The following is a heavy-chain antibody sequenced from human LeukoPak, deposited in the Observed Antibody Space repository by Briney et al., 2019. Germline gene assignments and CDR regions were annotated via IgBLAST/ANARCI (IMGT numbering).Heavy chain of an antibody. CDR1: GGSFSGYY. Sequence: SGTLSLTCAVYGGSFSGYYWSWIRQPPGKGLEWIGEINHSGSTNYNPSLKSRVTISVDTSKNQFSLKPSSVTAADTAVYYCARRDRYYYGSGSYDYWGQGTLVTVSS. V-gene: IGHV4-34*01. D-gene: IGHD3-10*01. J-gene: IGHJ4*02. CDR3: ARRDRYYYGSGSYDY. CDR2: INHSGST.